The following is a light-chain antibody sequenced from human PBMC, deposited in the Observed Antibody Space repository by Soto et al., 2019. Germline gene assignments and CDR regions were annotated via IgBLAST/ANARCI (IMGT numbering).Light chain of an antibody. CDR1: SSNIGANLD. CDR3: QSYDSNLSVYV. CDR2: ANS. Sequence: QSVLTQPPSVSGSPGQRVTISCTGSSSNIGANLDVHWYQQLPGTAPKLLIYANSNRPSGVPDRFSGSKSGTSASLAITGLQAEDEADYCSQSYDSNLSVYVFGTGTKVTVL. J-gene: IGLJ1*01. V-gene: IGLV1-40*01.